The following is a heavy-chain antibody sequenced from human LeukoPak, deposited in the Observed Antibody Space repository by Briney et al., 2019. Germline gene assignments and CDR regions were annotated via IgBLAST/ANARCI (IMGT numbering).Heavy chain of an antibody. D-gene: IGHD3-22*01. Sequence: IWYDGSNKYYADSVKGRFTISRDNSKNTLYLQMNSLRAEDTAVYYCAREYYYDSSGSPLDYWGQGTLVTVSS. J-gene: IGHJ4*02. CDR3: AREYYYDSSGSPLDY. V-gene: IGHV3-33*01. CDR2: IWYDGSNK.